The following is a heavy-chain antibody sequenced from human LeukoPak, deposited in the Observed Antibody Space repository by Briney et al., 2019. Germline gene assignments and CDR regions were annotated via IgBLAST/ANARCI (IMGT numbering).Heavy chain of an antibody. J-gene: IGHJ6*02. V-gene: IGHV4-34*01. CDR3: ARGSEDIYDFWRPPYYYYGMDV. CDR2: INHSGST. CDR1: GGSFSGYY. Sequence: PSETLSLTCAVYGGSFSGYYWSWIRQPPGKGLEWIGEINHSGSTNYNPSLKSRVTISVDTSKNQFSLKLSSVTAADTAVYYCARGSEDIYDFWRPPYYYYGMDVWGQGTTVTVSS. D-gene: IGHD3-3*01.